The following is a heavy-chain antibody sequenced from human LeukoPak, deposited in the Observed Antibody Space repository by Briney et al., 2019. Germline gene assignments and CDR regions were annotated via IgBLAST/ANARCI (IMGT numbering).Heavy chain of an antibody. J-gene: IGHJ5*02. Sequence: PGGSLRLSCEASGFSIRLYTMNWVRQAPGKGLEWVSYIHSSSETIYYGDSVRGRFTISRDNGKNSLYLQMNSLGVEDTAVYYCAVSNWMDPWGQGTLVTVSS. V-gene: IGHV3-48*04. CDR2: IHSSSETI. CDR3: AVSNWMDP. CDR1: GFSIRLYT.